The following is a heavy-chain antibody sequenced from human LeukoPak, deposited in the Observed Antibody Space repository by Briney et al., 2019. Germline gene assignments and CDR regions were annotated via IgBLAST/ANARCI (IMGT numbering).Heavy chain of an antibody. CDR3: ARPPSASSGYPAGGFDP. V-gene: IGHV1-46*01. CDR1: GYTFTSYY. Sequence: ASVKVSCKASGYTFTSYYMHWVRQAPGQGLEWMGIINPSGGSTSYAQKFQGRVTMTRDMSTSTVYMELSSLRSEDTAVYYCARPPSASSGYPAGGFDPWGQGTLVTVSS. CDR2: INPSGGST. J-gene: IGHJ5*02. D-gene: IGHD3-22*01.